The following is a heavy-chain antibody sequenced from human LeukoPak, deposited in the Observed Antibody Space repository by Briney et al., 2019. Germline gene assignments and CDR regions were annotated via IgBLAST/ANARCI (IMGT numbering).Heavy chain of an antibody. J-gene: IGHJ6*03. V-gene: IGHV4-59*01. CDR1: GGSISSYY. Sequence: PSETLSLTCTVSGGSISSYYWSWIRQPPGKGLEWIGYIYYSGSTNYNPSLKSRVTISVDTSKNQFSLKLSSVTAADTAVYYCAIDIAAASRGYYYYMDVWGKGTTVTVSS. CDR2: IYYSGST. CDR3: AIDIAAASRGYYYYMDV. D-gene: IGHD6-13*01.